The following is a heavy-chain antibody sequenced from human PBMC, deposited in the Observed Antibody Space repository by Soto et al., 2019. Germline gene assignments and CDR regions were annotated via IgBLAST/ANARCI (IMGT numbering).Heavy chain of an antibody. J-gene: IGHJ5*02. V-gene: IGHV1-18*01. CDR3: ARDRYCSGGSCGRRTDNWFDP. CDR1: GYTFTNYG. CDR2: ISAYNGDT. D-gene: IGHD2-15*01. Sequence: VKVSCKASGYTFTNYGITWVRQAPGQGLELMGWISAYNGDTHYTQRLQGRVTMTTDTSTSTAYMELRSLRSDDTAVYYCARDRYCSGGSCGRRTDNWFDPWGQGTLVTVSS.